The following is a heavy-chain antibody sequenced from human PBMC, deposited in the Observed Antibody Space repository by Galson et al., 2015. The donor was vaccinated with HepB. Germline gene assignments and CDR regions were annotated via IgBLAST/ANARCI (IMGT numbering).Heavy chain of an antibody. Sequence: SLRLSCAASGFTASSNYMSWVRQAPGKGLEWVSLIYTGGRTYYADSVKGRFTISRDNSKNTLYLQMNSLRAEDTAVYYCARGRGYNWNDVFQYYYYYGMDVWGQGTTITVSS. V-gene: IGHV3-53*01. CDR2: IYTGGRT. D-gene: IGHD1-20*01. CDR1: GFTASSNY. J-gene: IGHJ6*02. CDR3: ARGRGYNWNDVFQYYYYYGMDV.